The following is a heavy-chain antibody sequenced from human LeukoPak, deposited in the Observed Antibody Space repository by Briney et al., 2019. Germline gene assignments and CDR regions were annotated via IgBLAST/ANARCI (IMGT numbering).Heavy chain of an antibody. CDR3: AKDARSSWKDFFDY. Sequence: PGGTLRLSCAASGFTFSRYAMSWVRQAPGKGLEWVSRMGGSGGTTSYADSVKGRFTITRDKSKNTLYLEMNSLRAEDTAVYYCAKDARSSWKDFFDYWGQGTLVTV. CDR1: GFTFSRYA. J-gene: IGHJ4*02. V-gene: IGHV3-23*01. CDR2: MGGSGGTT. D-gene: IGHD6-13*01.